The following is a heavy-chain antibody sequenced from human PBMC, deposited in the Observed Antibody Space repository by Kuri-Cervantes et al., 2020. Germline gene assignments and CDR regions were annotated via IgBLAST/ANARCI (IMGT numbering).Heavy chain of an antibody. CDR3: AHGANWGTGDDYYYYMDV. V-gene: IGHV2-5*02. J-gene: IGHJ6*03. D-gene: IGHD7-27*01. CDR2: IYWDDDK. Sequence: SGPTLVKPTETLTLTCTVSGFSLSSDTVGVSWIRQPPGKALEWLALIYWDDDKRYSPSLKSRLTITKDTSKNQVVLTMTNMDPVDTATYYCAHGANWGTGDDYYYYMDVWGKGTTVTVSS. CDR1: GFSLSSDTVG.